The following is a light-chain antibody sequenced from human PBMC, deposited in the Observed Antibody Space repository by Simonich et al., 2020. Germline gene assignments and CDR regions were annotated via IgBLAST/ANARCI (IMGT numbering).Light chain of an antibody. CDR3: QVWDSSSDHVV. CDR2: DDS. J-gene: IGLJ2*01. V-gene: IGLV3-21*02. Sequence: SYVLTQPPSVSVAPGQTARLTCGGNNIGSKSVHWYPKKPGQAPGLVVYDDSDRPSGIPERVSGSNSENTATLTISRVEAGDEADYYGQVWDSSSDHVVFGGGTKLTVL. CDR1: NIGSKS.